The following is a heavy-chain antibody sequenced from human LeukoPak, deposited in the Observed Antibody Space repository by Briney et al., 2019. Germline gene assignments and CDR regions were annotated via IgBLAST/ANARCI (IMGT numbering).Heavy chain of an antibody. V-gene: IGHV4-4*09. J-gene: IGHJ1*01. D-gene: IGHD6-6*01. CDR2: IYTSGST. CDR1: GGSISSYY. CDR3: ARLSGYSSSLYFQH. Sequence: SETLSLTCTVSGGSISSYYWSWIRQPPGKGLEWIGYIYTSGSTNYNPSLKSRVTISVDTSKNQFSLKLGSVTAADTAVYYCARLSGYSSSLYFQHWGQGTLVTVSS.